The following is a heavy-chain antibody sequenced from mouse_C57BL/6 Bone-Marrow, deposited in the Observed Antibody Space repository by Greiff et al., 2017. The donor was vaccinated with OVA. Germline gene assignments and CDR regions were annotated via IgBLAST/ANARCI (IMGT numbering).Heavy chain of an antibody. Sequence: EVKLVESGGGLVKPGGSLKLSCAASGFTFSSYAMSWVRQTPEKRLEWVGTISDGGSYTYYPDNVKGRFTISRDNDKNNLYLPMSHLKTEDTAMYYCARGGWLLSMDYWGQGTSVTVSS. V-gene: IGHV5-4*03. CDR2: ISDGGSYT. CDR1: GFTFSSYA. J-gene: IGHJ4*01. D-gene: IGHD2-3*01. CDR3: ARGGWLLSMDY.